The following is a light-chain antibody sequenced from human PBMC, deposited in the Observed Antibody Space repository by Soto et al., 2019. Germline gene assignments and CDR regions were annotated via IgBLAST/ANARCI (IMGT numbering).Light chain of an antibody. CDR3: QHYGP. V-gene: IGKV3D-20*01. CDR2: DAS. J-gene: IGKJ3*01. Sequence: ESVLAESAATRTLSTGERATLSCGASQSVSSNYLAWYQQKPCLAPRLLIYDASSRATGIPDRFSGSGSGTEFTLTVSRLEPEDFAVYFCQHYGPFGPGTKVAIK. CDR1: QSVSSNY.